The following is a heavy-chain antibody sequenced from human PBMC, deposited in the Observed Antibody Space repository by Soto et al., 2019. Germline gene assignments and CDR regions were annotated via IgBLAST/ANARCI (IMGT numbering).Heavy chain of an antibody. J-gene: IGHJ5*02. V-gene: IGHV4-30-2*01. CDR2: IYHSGST. CDR1: GGSISSGGYS. Sequence: ASETLSLTCAVSGGSISSGGYSWSWIRQPPGKGLEWIGYIYHSGSTYYNPSLKSRVTISVDRSKNQFSLKLSSVTAADTAVYYCARVTPAYCGGDCYSFRWVWFDPWGRGTLFTVSS. CDR3: ARVTPAYCGGDCYSFRWVWFDP. D-gene: IGHD2-21*02.